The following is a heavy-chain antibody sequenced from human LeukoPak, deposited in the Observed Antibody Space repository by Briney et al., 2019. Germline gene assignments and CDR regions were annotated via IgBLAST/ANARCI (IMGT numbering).Heavy chain of an antibody. Sequence: GGSLRLSCAASGFTVSSNYMSWVRQAPGKGLEWVSVIYSGGSTYYADSVKGRFTISRDNSKNTLYLQMNSLRAEDTAVYYCARDLFAAAGTLDYWGQGTLVAVSS. CDR2: IYSGGST. D-gene: IGHD6-13*01. J-gene: IGHJ4*02. V-gene: IGHV3-53*01. CDR1: GFTVSSNY. CDR3: ARDLFAAAGTLDY.